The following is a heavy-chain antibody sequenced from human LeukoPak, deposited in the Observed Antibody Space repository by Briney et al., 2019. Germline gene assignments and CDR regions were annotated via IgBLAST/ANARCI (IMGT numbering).Heavy chain of an antibody. CDR3: AGEDIVANSQGGLDY. J-gene: IGHJ4*02. CDR1: GFTFSSYE. D-gene: IGHD5-12*01. CDR2: ISSSGSTT. Sequence: PGGSLRLSCAASGFTFSSYEMNWVRQAPGKGLEWVSYISSSGSTTYYADSVKGRFTISRDNAKNSLYLQMNSLRAEDTAVYYCAGEDIVANSQGGLDYWGQGTLVTVSS. V-gene: IGHV3-48*03.